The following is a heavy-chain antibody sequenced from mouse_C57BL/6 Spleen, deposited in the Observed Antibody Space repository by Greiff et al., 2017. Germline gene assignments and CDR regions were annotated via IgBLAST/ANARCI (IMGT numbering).Heavy chain of an antibody. J-gene: IGHJ3*01. CDR3: ASDYGSFSAWFAY. CDR2: IDPNSGGT. V-gene: IGHV1-72*01. Sequence: QVQLKQPGAELVKPGASVKLSCKASGYTFTSYWMHWVKQRPGRGLEWIGRIDPNSGGTKYNEKFKSKATLTVDKPSSTAYMQLSSLTSEDSAVYKCASDYGSFSAWFAYWGQGTLVTVSA. D-gene: IGHD2-1*01. CDR1: GYTFTSYW.